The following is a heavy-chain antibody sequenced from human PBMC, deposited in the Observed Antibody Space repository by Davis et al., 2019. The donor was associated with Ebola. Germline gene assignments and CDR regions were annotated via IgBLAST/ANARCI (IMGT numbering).Heavy chain of an antibody. D-gene: IGHD3-10*01. J-gene: IGHJ5*02. V-gene: IGHV3-43*02. CDR3: ARDITLRGPFDP. Sequence: GESLKISCAASGFIFDDYAMHWVRQAPGKGLEWVSFISGGGGSTFYADSVKGRFTISRDNSKNSLYLQMNSLRAEDTAVYYCARDITLRGPFDPWGQGTLVTVSS. CDR1: GFIFDDYA. CDR2: ISGGGGST.